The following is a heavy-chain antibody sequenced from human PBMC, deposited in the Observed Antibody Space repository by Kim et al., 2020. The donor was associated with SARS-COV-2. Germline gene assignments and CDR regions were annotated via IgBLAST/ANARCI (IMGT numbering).Heavy chain of an antibody. CDR2: IYYSGST. D-gene: IGHD6-19*01. Sequence: SETLSLTCTVSGGSISSYYWSWIRQPPGKGLEWIGYIYYSGSTNYNPSLKSRVTISVDTSKNQFSLKLSSVTAADTAVYYSARVASSIAVAVAFDPWGQGTLVTVSS. V-gene: IGHV4-59*01. CDR1: GGSISSYY. CDR3: ARVASSIAVAVAFDP. J-gene: IGHJ5*02.